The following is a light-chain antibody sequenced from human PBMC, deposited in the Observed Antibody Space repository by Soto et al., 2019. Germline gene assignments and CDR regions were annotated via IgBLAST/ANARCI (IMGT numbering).Light chain of an antibody. CDR3: QQYNNLWT. Sequence: EIVMTQSPATLSVSPGERATLSCRASQSVSTNLAWYQQKPGQAPRPLIYGASTRATGIPARFSASGSGTEFTLTISSLHSEDFAVYYCQQYNNLWTFGQGTKVEIK. CDR1: QSVSTN. V-gene: IGKV3-15*01. J-gene: IGKJ1*01. CDR2: GAS.